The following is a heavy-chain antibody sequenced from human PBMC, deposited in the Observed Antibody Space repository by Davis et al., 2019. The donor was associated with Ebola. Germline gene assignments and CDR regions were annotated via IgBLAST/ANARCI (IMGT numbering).Heavy chain of an antibody. V-gene: IGHV1-2*02. CDR2: LNPSGGRT. CDR1: GYTFTSHY. D-gene: IGHD1-26*01. CDR3: AREGWELLRGWFDP. J-gene: IGHJ5*02. Sequence: ASVKVSCKASGYTFTSHYMHWVRQAPGHGLEWMGILNPSGGRTNYARKFQGRVTMTRDTSISTTYMEISSLRSDDTAVYFCAREGWELLRGWFDPWGQGTLVTVSS.